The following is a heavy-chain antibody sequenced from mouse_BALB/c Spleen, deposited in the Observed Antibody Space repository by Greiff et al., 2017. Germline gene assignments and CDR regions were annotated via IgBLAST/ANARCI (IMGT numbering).Heavy chain of an antibody. Sequence: QVQLKQSGPGLVAPSQSLSITCTVSGFSLTSYGVHWVRQPPGKGLEWLGVIWAGGSTNYNSALMSRLSISKDNSKSQVFLKMNSLQTDDTAMYYCARDRGYGNYPMDYWGQGTSVTVSS. CDR1: GFSLTSYG. V-gene: IGHV2-9*02. CDR2: IWAGGST. D-gene: IGHD2-1*01. CDR3: ARDRGYGNYPMDY. J-gene: IGHJ4*01.